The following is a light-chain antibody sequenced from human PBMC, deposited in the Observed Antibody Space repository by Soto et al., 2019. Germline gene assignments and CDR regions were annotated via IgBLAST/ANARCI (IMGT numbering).Light chain of an antibody. CDR1: QAISNY. CDR2: AAS. Sequence: DIQMTQSPSSLSASVGDRVTITCRASQAISNYLAWFQQKPGKAPNSLIYAASSLQSGVPSKFSGSGSGTDFTLSISSLQPEDFGTYYCHQYQTYPGTFGQVTKVEIK. V-gene: IGKV1-16*02. J-gene: IGKJ1*01. CDR3: HQYQTYPGT.